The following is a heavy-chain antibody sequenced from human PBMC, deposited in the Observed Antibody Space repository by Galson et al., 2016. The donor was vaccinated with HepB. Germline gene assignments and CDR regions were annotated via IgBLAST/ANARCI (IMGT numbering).Heavy chain of an antibody. J-gene: IGHJ4*02. V-gene: IGHV1-2*02. Sequence: SVKVSCKASGYPFTGYFIHWVRQAPGQGLEWMAWINHSSGGTNYAPTFRGRVSMTRDTSITTTYLELSSLTSDDTALYYCARGPRVGDRDSFDHWGQGTLVTVAS. CDR2: INHSSGGT. D-gene: IGHD3-16*01. CDR3: ARGPRVGDRDSFDH. CDR1: GYPFTGYF.